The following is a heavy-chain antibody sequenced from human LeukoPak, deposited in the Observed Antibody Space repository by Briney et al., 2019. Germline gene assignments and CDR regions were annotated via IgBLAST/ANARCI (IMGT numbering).Heavy chain of an antibody. J-gene: IGHJ4*02. CDR2: ISTYNGNT. V-gene: IGHV1-18*04. D-gene: IGHD1/OR15-1a*01. CDR1: GYTFTGYY. Sequence: ASVKVSCKASGYTFTGYYMHWVRQAPGQGLEWMGWISTYNGNTNYAQKLQGRVTMTTDTSTSTAYMELRSLRSDDTAVYYCARDRNTWPPMREVDYWGQGTLVTVSS. CDR3: ARDRNTWPPMREVDY.